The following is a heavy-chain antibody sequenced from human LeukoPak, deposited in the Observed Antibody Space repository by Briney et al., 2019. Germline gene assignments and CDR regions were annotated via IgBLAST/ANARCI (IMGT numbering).Heavy chain of an antibody. Sequence: PGGSLRLSCAASGFTFSSYAMSWVRQAPGKGLEWVSAISSSGGSTYYADSVKGRFTISRDNSKNTLYLQMNSLRAEDTAVYYCAKDLIEAVAGSRFAFDIWGQGTMVTVSS. CDR2: ISSSGGST. CDR1: GFTFSSYA. V-gene: IGHV3-23*01. D-gene: IGHD6-19*01. CDR3: AKDLIEAVAGSRFAFDI. J-gene: IGHJ3*02.